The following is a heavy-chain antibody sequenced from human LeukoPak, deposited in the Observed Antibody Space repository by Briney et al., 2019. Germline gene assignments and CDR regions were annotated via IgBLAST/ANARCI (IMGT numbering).Heavy chain of an antibody. CDR2: ISGSGGST. J-gene: IGHJ4*02. CDR1: GFTFSSYA. CDR3: AKENYYYDSSPYDY. Sequence: GGSLRFSCAASGFTFSSYAMSWVRQAPGKGLEWVSAISGSGGSTYYADSVKGRFTISRDNSKSTLYLQMNSLRAEDTAVYYCAKENYYYDSSPYDYWGQGTLVTVSS. V-gene: IGHV3-23*01. D-gene: IGHD3-22*01.